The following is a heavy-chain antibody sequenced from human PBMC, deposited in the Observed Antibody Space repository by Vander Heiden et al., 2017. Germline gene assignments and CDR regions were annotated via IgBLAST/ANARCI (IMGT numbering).Heavy chain of an antibody. CDR3: ARDAGYYYDSSGYYYKGYYFDY. J-gene: IGHJ4*02. V-gene: IGHV3-30*04. Sequence: QVQLVESGGGVVQPGRSLRLSCAASGFTFSSYAMHWVRQAPGKGLEWLAVISYDGSNKYYADSVKGRFTISRDNSKNTLYLQMNSLRAEDTAVYYCARDAGYYYDSSGYYYKGYYFDYWGQGTLVTVSS. D-gene: IGHD3-22*01. CDR1: GFTFSSYA. CDR2: ISYDGSNK.